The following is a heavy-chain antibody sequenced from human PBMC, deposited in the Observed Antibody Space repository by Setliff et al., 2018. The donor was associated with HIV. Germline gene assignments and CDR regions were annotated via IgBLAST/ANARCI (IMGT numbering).Heavy chain of an antibody. CDR1: GDTFGSYA. CDR2: IFPIFGTP. CDR3: ARDPPTYDSSGYSFDS. Sequence: GASVKVSCKASGDTFGSYAISWVRQAPGQWLEWMGAIFPIFGTPNYAQKFQGRVTISADESTSTAYMELSSLTSEDTAVYYCARDPPTYDSSGYSFDSWGQGTLVTVSS. D-gene: IGHD3-22*01. J-gene: IGHJ4*02. V-gene: IGHV1-69*13.